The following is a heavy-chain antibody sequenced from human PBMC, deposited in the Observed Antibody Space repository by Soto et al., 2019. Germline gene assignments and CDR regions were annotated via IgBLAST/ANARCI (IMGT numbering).Heavy chain of an antibody. D-gene: IGHD3-10*01. CDR2: ISYDGSNK. Sequence: QVQLVESGGGVVQPGRSLRLSCAASGFTFSSYAMHWVRQAPGKGLEWVAVISYDGSNKYYADSVKGRFTISRDNSKNTLYLQMNSLRAVDTAVYYCARDPMGRYYGSGSYYFDYWGQGTLVTVSS. CDR3: ARDPMGRYYGSGSYYFDY. CDR1: GFTFSSYA. J-gene: IGHJ4*02. V-gene: IGHV3-30-3*01.